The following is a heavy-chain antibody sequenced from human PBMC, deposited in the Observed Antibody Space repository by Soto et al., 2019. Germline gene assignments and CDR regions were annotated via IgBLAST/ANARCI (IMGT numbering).Heavy chain of an antibody. J-gene: IGHJ3*02. V-gene: IGHV1-8*01. CDR1: GYTFTSYD. CDR2: MNPNSGNT. Sequence: GASVKVSCKASGYTFTSYDINWVRQATGQGLEWMGWMNPNSGNTGYAQKFQGRVTITRNTSISTAYMELSSLRSEDTAVYYCARGGPNCSGGSCHKNHDAFDIWGQGTMVTVSS. CDR3: ARGGPNCSGGSCHKNHDAFDI. D-gene: IGHD2-15*01.